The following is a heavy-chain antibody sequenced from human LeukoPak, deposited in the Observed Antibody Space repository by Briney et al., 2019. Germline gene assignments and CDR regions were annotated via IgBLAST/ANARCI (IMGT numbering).Heavy chain of an antibody. V-gene: IGHV4-59*08. CDR3: ARSPNYYYMDV. Sequence: PSETLSLTCTVSGGSISSSYWSWIRQPPGKGLEWIGYIYFSGSTNYNPSPKSRVTISVDTSKNQFSLKLSSVTAADTAVYYCARSPNYYYMDVWGKGTTVTVSS. J-gene: IGHJ6*03. CDR1: GGSISSSY. CDR2: IYFSGST.